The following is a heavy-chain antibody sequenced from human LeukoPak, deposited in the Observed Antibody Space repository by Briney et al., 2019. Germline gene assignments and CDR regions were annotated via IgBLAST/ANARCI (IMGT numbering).Heavy chain of an antibody. CDR3: AASIAARIPNAFDI. D-gene: IGHD6-6*01. J-gene: IGHJ3*02. V-gene: IGHV3-7*01. Sequence: QAGGSLRLSCAASGFTFKNSWMSWVRQAPGKGLEWVANIKQDGSEKYYVDSVKGRFTISRDDAKTSVYLQMNSLRAEDTAVYYCAASIAARIPNAFDIWGQGTMVTVSS. CDR2: IKQDGSEK. CDR1: GFTFKNSW.